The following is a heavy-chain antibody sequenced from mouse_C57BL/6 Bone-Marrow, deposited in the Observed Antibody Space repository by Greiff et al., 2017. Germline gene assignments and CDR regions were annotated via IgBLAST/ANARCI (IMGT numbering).Heavy chain of an antibody. CDR3: AIGPLLLGAMDY. CDR2: IHPSVSDT. V-gene: IGHV1-74*01. J-gene: IGHJ4*01. D-gene: IGHD1-1*01. CDR1: GYTFPGYW. Sequence: VQLQQPGAELVKPGASVKVSCKASGYTFPGYWMHWVKQRPGQGLEWIGRIHPSVSDTNYNQKFKGKATLTVDKSSSTAYMQLSSLTSEDSAVYYCAIGPLLLGAMDYWGQGTSVTVSS.